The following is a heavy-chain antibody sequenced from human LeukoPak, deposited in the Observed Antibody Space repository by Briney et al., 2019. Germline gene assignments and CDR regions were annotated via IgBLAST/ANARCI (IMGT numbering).Heavy chain of an antibody. Sequence: GGSLRLSCAASGFTFSSYGMHWVRQAPGKGLEWVAVISYDGTNKYYADSVKGRFTISRDNSKNTLYLQMNSLRAEDTAVYYCARGGHTSSWYYYFDYWGQGTLVTASS. CDR2: ISYDGTNK. CDR1: GFTFSSYG. CDR3: ARGGHTSSWYYYFDY. V-gene: IGHV3-30*19. J-gene: IGHJ4*02. D-gene: IGHD6-13*01.